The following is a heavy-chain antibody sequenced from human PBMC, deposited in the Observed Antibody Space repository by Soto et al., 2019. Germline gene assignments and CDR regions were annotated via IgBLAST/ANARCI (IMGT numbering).Heavy chain of an antibody. CDR1: GYTFTSYA. Sequence: ASVKVSCKASGYTFTSYAMHWVRQAPGQRLEWMGWINAGNGNTKYSQKFQGRVTITRDTSASTPYMEPSSLRSEDTAVYYCARLRGRVVEGDYWGQGTLVTVSS. J-gene: IGHJ4*02. V-gene: IGHV1-3*01. D-gene: IGHD3-10*01. CDR2: INAGNGNT. CDR3: ARLRGRVVEGDY.